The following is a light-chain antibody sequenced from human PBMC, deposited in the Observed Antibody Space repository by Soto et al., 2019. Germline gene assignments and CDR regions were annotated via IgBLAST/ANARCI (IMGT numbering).Light chain of an antibody. CDR3: SSYTSSSTEV. J-gene: IGLJ2*01. V-gene: IGLV2-14*01. CDR2: DVS. Sequence: QSALTQPASVSGSPEQSITLSCTGTSSDVGGYNYVSWYQQHPGKAPKLMIYDVSNRPSGVSNRFSGSKSGNTASLTISGLQAEDEADYYCSSYTSSSTEVFGGGTKLTVL. CDR1: SSDVGGYNY.